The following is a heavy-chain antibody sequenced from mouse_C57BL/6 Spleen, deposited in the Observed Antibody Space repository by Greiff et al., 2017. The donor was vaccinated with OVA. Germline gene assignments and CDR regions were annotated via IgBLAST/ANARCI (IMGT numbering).Heavy chain of an antibody. CDR1: GYTFTSYW. J-gene: IGHJ1*03. V-gene: IGHV1-59*01. CDR2: IDPSDSYT. Sequence: QVQLQQPGAELVRPGTSVKLSCKASGYTFTSYWMHWVKQRPGQGLEWIGVIDPSDSYTNYNPKFKGKATLTVDTPSSSASMQLSSLTSEDSAVYYCARSGYSNYHWYFDVWGTGTTVTVSS. CDR3: ARSGYSNYHWYFDV. D-gene: IGHD2-5*01.